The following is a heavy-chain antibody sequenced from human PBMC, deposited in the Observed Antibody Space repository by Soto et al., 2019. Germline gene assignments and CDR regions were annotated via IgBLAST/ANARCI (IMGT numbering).Heavy chain of an antibody. CDR2: IYPGDSDT. D-gene: IGHD3-22*01. CDR3: ARLDYYDSSAPLGDAFDI. CDR1: GYSFTSYW. Sequence: HXGPLKISCKGCGYSFTSYWIGWVRQMPGKGLEWMGIIYPGDSDTRYSPSFQGQVTISADKSISTAYLQWSSLKASDTAMYYCARLDYYDSSAPLGDAFDIWGQGTMVTASS. V-gene: IGHV5-51*01. J-gene: IGHJ3*02.